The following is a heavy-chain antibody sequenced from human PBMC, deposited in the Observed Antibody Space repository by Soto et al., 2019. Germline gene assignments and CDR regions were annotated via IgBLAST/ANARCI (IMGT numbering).Heavy chain of an antibody. Sequence: PSETLSLTCTVSGGSISSSSYYWGWIRQPPGKGLEWIGSIYYSGSTYYNPSLKSRVTISVDTSKNQFSLKLSSVTAADTAVYYCARHESGWSDYWGQGTLVTVSS. J-gene: IGHJ4*02. CDR2: IYYSGST. CDR3: ARHESGWSDY. V-gene: IGHV4-39*01. D-gene: IGHD6-19*01. CDR1: GGSISSSSYY.